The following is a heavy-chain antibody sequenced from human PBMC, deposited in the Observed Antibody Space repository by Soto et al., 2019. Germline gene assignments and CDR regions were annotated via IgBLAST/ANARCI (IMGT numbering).Heavy chain of an antibody. D-gene: IGHD6-19*01. Sequence: PGGSLRLSCAASGFTVSSNYISWVRQAPGKGLEWVSVIYSGGTTYYTDSVKGRITISRDNSKNTLFLQMNGLRAEDTAVYYCARAAAAGLPGYYYGMDVWGQGTTVTVSS. V-gene: IGHV3-53*01. CDR2: IYSGGTT. CDR3: ARAAAAGLPGYYYGMDV. J-gene: IGHJ6*02. CDR1: GFTVSSNY.